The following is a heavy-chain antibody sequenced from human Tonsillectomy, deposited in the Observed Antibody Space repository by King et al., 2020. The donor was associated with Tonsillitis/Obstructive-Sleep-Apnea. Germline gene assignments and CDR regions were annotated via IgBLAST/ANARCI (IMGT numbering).Heavy chain of an antibody. D-gene: IGHD1-14*01. V-gene: IGHV3-7*01. CDR2: IKQDGSEK. CDR1: GFTFSSYW. CDR3: ARTGVYYYYYYMDV. J-gene: IGHJ6*03. Sequence: VQLVESGGGLVQPGGSLRLSCAASGFTFSSYWMSWVRQAPGKGLEWVANIKQDGSEKYYVDSVKGRFTISRDNAKNSLYLQMNSLRAEDTAVYYCARTGVYYYYYYMDVCGKGTTVTVSS.